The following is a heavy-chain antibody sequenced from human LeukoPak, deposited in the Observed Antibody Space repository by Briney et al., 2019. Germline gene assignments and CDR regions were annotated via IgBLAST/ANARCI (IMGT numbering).Heavy chain of an antibody. CDR3: GRGRKVRDYGGNYIDY. Sequence: GGSLRLSCADSGFTFGDYAMHWVRQAPGKGLEWVALISFDGGNKYYADSVKGRFTISRDNSKNTLYLQMNSLRADDTAVYYCGRGRKVRDYGGNYIDYWGQGTRVTVSS. V-gene: IGHV3-30*01. D-gene: IGHD4-23*01. CDR1: GFTFGDYA. CDR2: ISFDGGNK. J-gene: IGHJ4*02.